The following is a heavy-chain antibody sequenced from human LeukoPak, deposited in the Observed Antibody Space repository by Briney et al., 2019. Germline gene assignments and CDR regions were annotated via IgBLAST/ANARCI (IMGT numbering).Heavy chain of an antibody. Sequence: SETLSLTCTVSSDSFDTYYWTWIRQPPGKGLEWLGYSGSTKYNPSLKDRLTISTDTSKRHFSLTLSSVTDADTAVYYCARTTRHYYGSGRNLTPWPAGLDVWGQGITVTVS. V-gene: IGHV4-59*01. CDR2: SGST. CDR1: SDSFDTYY. CDR3: ARTTRHYYGSGRNLTPWPAGLDV. D-gene: IGHD3-10*01. J-gene: IGHJ6*02.